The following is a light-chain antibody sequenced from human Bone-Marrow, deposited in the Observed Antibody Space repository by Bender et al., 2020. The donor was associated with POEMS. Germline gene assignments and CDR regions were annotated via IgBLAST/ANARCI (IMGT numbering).Light chain of an antibody. Sequence: QSALTQPASVSGSPGQSVTISCAGGSSDIRSYDYVCWFQQHPGRAPKLIIYDVSRRPSGVSDRFSGSKSGDTASLTISGLQAEDEAEYYCSSYTRTRTYVFGGGTKVTVL. CDR3: SSYTRTRTYV. CDR2: DVS. CDR1: SSDIRSYDY. J-gene: IGLJ1*01. V-gene: IGLV2-14*03.